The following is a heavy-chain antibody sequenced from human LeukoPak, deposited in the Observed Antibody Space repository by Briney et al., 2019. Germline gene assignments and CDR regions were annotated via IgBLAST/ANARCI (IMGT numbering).Heavy chain of an antibody. CDR3: ARVPGRRFGEDGMDV. V-gene: IGHV4-59*01. CDR1: GGSISSYY. Sequence: SETLSLTCTVSGGSISSYYWSWIRQPPGKGLEWIGYIYYSGSTNYNPSLKSRVTISVDTSKNQFSLKLSSVTASDTAVYYCARVPGRRFGEDGMDVWGQGTTVTVSS. CDR2: IYYSGST. D-gene: IGHD3-10*01. J-gene: IGHJ6*02.